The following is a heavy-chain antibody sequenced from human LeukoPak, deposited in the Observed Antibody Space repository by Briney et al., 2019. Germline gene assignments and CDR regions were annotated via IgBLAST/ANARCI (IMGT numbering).Heavy chain of an antibody. D-gene: IGHD6-13*01. V-gene: IGHV4-59*08. J-gene: IGHJ3*02. CDR2: IYYRGST. CDR1: GGSINLSY. CDR3: ARSGVFTGYDAFDI. Sequence: SETLSLTCTFSGGSINLSYWSWIRQPPGKGLEWIGYIYYRGSTNYNPSLKSRVTISVDRSKNQYSLKLRSVTDGQTAVYYCARSGVFTGYDAFDIWGQGTRVTVSS.